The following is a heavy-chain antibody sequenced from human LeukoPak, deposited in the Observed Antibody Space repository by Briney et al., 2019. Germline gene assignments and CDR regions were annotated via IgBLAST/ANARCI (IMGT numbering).Heavy chain of an antibody. CDR2: IYYSGST. Sequence: SETLSLTCAVYGGSFSGYYWSRIRQPPGKGLEWIGYIYYSGSTYYNPSLKSRVTISVDTSKNQFSLKLSSVTAADTAVYYCARGGKRCSSTSCYANYYYYGMDVWGQGTTVTVSS. D-gene: IGHD2-2*01. CDR1: GGSFSGYY. CDR3: ARGGKRCSSTSCYANYYYYGMDV. V-gene: IGHV4-34*09. J-gene: IGHJ6*02.